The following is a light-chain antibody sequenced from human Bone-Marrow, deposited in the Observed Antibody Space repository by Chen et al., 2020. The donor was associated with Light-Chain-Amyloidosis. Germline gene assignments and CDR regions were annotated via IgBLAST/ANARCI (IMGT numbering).Light chain of an antibody. V-gene: IGLV1-40*01. CDR2: GNT. CDR3: QSYDNSLSGPVV. CDR1: SSNIGAGFS. Sequence: QSVLTQPPSVSGAPGQRVTISCTGSSSNIGAGFSVHWYQQLSGTVPKLLIYGNTNRPAGVPDRFSGSKSGTSDSLAITGLQAEDEADYYCQSYDNSLSGPVVFGGGTKLTVL. J-gene: IGLJ2*01.